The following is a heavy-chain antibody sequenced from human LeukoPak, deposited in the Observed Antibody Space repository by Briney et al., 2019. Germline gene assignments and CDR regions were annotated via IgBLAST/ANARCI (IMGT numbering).Heavy chain of an antibody. J-gene: IGHJ6*02. CDR1: GFTFSSYW. V-gene: IGHV3-7*01. D-gene: IGHD2-2*01. Sequence: GGSLRLSCAASGFTFSSYWMSWVRQAPGKGLEWVANIKQDGSEKYYVDSVKGRFTISRDNAKNSLYLQMNSLRAEDTAVYYCARDGRYCSSTSCYAGSSYYYYYGMDVWGQGTTVTVSS. CDR3: ARDGRYCSSTSCYAGSSYYYYYGMDV. CDR2: IKQDGSEK.